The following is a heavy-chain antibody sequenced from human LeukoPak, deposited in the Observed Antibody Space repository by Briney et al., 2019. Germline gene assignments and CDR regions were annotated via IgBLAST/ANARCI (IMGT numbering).Heavy chain of an antibody. Sequence: GGSLSFSCAGSGFTCNSYWWSWVRQAPGKGLEWLANTKQDDRENYDVDSVKGRLTISRDNAKNSLYLQMNSLRAQDTAVYYCARDLTGYSSSWESRNYWYFDLWGRGTLVTVCS. V-gene: IGHV3-7*01. CDR3: ARDLTGYSSSWESRNYWYFDL. D-gene: IGHD6-13*01. J-gene: IGHJ2*01. CDR2: TKQDDREN. CDR1: GFTCNSYW.